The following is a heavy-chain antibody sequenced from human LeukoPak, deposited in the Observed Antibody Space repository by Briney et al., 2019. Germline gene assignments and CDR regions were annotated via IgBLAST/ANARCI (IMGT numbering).Heavy chain of an antibody. CDR1: GGSFSGYY. CDR2: INHSGST. CDR3: ARGPYGDYFDY. V-gene: IGHV4-34*01. D-gene: IGHD4-17*01. Sequence: SETLSLTCAVYGGSFSGYYWSWIRQPPGKGLEWIGEINHSGSTNYNPSLKSRVTISVDTSKNQFSLKLSSVTAADTAVYYCARGPYGDYFDYWGQGTLVTVSS. J-gene: IGHJ4*02.